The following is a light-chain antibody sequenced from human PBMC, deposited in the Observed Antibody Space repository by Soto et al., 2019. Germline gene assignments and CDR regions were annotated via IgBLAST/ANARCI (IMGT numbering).Light chain of an antibody. CDR2: GDS. Sequence: QSVLTQPPSVSGAPGQRVTISCTGSSSNIGAGYDVQWYQQLPGTAPKLLIYGDSNRPSGVPDRFSGSKSGTSASLAITGLQAEDEADYYCQSYDSSLSGHVFGTGTKLTVL. CDR1: SSNIGAGYD. V-gene: IGLV1-40*01. J-gene: IGLJ1*01. CDR3: QSYDSSLSGHV.